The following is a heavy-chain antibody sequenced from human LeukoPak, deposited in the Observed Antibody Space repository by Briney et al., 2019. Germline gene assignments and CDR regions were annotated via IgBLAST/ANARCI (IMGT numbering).Heavy chain of an antibody. Sequence: PGGSLRLSCAASGFTFSSYSMNWVRQAPGKGLEWVSYISSSSSTIYYADSVKGRFTISRDNAKNSLYLQMNSLRAEDTAVYYCAKGSSSSWANFDYWGQGTLVTVSS. CDR2: ISSSSSTI. V-gene: IGHV3-48*01. CDR3: AKGSSSSWANFDY. CDR1: GFTFSSYS. J-gene: IGHJ4*02. D-gene: IGHD6-13*01.